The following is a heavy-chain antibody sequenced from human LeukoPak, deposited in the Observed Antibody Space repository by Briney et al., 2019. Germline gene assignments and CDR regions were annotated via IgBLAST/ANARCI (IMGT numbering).Heavy chain of an antibody. V-gene: IGHV5-51*01. Sequence: GESLKISCKGSGYSFTTYWIAWVRQMPGKGLEWMGIIYPGDSDTRYRPSFKGQVTISAEKSISTAYLQWSGLEASDTAMYYCARRRYCNSTSCYAGAFDIWDQGTMVTVSS. J-gene: IGHJ3*02. CDR1: GYSFTTYW. CDR3: ARRRYCNSTSCYAGAFDI. D-gene: IGHD2-2*01. CDR2: IYPGDSDT.